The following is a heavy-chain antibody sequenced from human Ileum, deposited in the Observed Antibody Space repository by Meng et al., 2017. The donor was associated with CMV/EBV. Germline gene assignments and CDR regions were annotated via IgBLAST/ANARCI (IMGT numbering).Heavy chain of an antibody. D-gene: IGHD1-26*01. V-gene: IGHV3-21*01. CDR3: ARGRGGSSDGLI. CDR1: GFTFSSYS. Sequence: GESLKISCAASGFTFSSYSMNWVRQAPGKGLEWVSFISSSSSYIYYADSVKGRVTISRDNAKNSLNLQMNSLRGEDTAVYYCARGRGGSSDGLIWGQGTVVT. J-gene: IGHJ4*02. CDR2: ISSSSSYI.